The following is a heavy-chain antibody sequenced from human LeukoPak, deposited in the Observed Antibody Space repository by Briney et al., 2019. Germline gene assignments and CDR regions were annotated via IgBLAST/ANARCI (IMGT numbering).Heavy chain of an antibody. D-gene: IGHD5-18*01. Sequence: GGSLRLSCAASGFTFSSYGMHWVRQAPGKGLEWVAFIRYDGSNKYYADSVKGRFTISRDNSMNTLFLQMNSLRPEDTAVYYCAKGGIQLWYYLDYWGQGTLVTVSS. CDR1: GFTFSSYG. CDR2: IRYDGSNK. J-gene: IGHJ4*02. CDR3: AKGGIQLWYYLDY. V-gene: IGHV3-30*02.